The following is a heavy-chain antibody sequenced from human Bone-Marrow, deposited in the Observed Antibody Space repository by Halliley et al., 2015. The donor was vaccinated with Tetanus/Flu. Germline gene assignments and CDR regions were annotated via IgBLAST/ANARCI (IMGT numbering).Heavy chain of an antibody. CDR2: IYNTGNT. V-gene: IGHV4-59*01. CDR1: GDSISGYY. Sequence: TLSLTCTVSGDSISGYYCNWIRQPPGKGLEWIGHIYNTGNTNYNPSLKSRVTISVDTSKNQFSLNLNSVTAADTAVYYCARGTGWLPDDWGQGTLVPVSS. J-gene: IGHJ4*02. D-gene: IGHD6-19*01. CDR3: ARGTGWLPDD.